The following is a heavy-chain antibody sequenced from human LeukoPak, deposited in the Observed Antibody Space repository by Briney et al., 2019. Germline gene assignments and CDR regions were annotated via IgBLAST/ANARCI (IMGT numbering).Heavy chain of an antibody. V-gene: IGHV4-59*01. J-gene: IGHJ5*02. Sequence: SETLSLTCTVSGGSISSYYWSWIRQPPGKGLEWIGYIYYSGSTNYNPSLKSRGTISVDTSKKQFSLKLSSVPAADTAVYYCARDSGTTGEVKFDPWGQGTLVTVSS. CDR1: GGSISSYY. D-gene: IGHD3-10*01. CDR2: IYYSGST. CDR3: ARDSGTTGEVKFDP.